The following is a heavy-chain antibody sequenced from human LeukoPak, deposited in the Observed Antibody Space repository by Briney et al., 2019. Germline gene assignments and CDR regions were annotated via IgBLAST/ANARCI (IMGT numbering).Heavy chain of an antibody. J-gene: IGHJ4*02. CDR2: IRFDGSEI. Sequence: GGSLRLSCTVSGFTSFSGHWMNWVRQAPGKGLEWVANIRFDGSEIGYGDSVEGRFIISRDNSKNSLYLQMNSLRAEDTAVYYCATRNNFEYWGQGTLVAVSS. CDR3: ATRNNFEY. CDR1: GFTSFSGHW. V-gene: IGHV3-7*01.